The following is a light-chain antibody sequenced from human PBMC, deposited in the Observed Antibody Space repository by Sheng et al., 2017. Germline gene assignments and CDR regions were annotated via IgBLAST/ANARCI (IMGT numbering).Light chain of an antibody. J-gene: IGKJ1*01. CDR2: GAS. CDR3: QQYGDSVT. CDR1: ESISSY. V-gene: IGKV3-20*01. Sequence: EIVVTQSPGTLSLSPGERATLSCRTSESISSYLAWYQLRPGQAPRLLIYGASIRAAGIPDRFSASGSGSDFTLTISRLEPEDYAVYYCQQYGDSVTFGQGTKVDIK.